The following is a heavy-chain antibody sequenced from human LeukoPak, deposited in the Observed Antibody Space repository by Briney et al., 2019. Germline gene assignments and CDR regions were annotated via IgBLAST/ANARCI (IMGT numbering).Heavy chain of an antibody. CDR3: ARPGFGSWYFDY. V-gene: IGHV4-39*01. D-gene: IGHD6-13*01. CDR1: GGSISSSSYY. CDR2: IYYSGST. J-gene: IGHJ4*02. Sequence: SETLSLTCTVSGGSISSSSYYWGWIRQPPGKGLEWIGSIYYSGSTYYNPSLKSRVTISVDTSKNQFSLKLSSVTAADTAVYYCARPGFGSWYFDYWGQGTLVTVSS.